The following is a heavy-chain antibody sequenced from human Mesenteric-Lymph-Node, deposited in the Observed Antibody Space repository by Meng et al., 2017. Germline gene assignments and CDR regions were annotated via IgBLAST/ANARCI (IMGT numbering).Heavy chain of an antibody. CDR2: INPNSGGT. J-gene: IGHJ4*02. Sequence: ASVKVSCKASGYTFTGYYMHWVRQAPGQGLEWMGRINPNSGGTNYAQKFQGRVTMTRDTSISTAYMELSRLRSDDTAVYYCARVGVYDSSGYYSYYFDYWGQGPLVTSPQ. D-gene: IGHD3-22*01. CDR3: ARVGVYDSSGYYSYYFDY. V-gene: IGHV1-2*06. CDR1: GYTFTGYY.